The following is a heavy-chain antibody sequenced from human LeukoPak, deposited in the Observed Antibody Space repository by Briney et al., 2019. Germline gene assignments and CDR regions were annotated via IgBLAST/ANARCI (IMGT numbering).Heavy chain of an antibody. CDR3: ARTVGYSSS. CDR1: GGSFSGYY. Sequence: SETLSLTCAVYGGSFSGYYWSWIRQPPGKGLEWIGEINHSGSTNYNPSLKSRVTISVDTSKNQFSLKLSSVTAADTAVYYCARTVGYSSSWGQGTLVTVSS. CDR2: INHSGST. V-gene: IGHV4-34*01. J-gene: IGHJ4*02. D-gene: IGHD6-13*01.